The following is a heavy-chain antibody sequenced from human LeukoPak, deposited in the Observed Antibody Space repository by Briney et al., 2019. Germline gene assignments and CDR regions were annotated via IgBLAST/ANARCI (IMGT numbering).Heavy chain of an antibody. V-gene: IGHV3-23*01. J-gene: IGHJ4*02. Sequence: PGRSLRLSCAASGFTFSSNAMSGGRQAPGKGLEWVSAISGSGGSTYYADSVKGRFTISRDNSKNTLYLQMNSLRAEDTAVYYCAKDPSAHYVDYWGQGTLVPVSS. CDR2: ISGSGGST. D-gene: IGHD3-10*01. CDR1: GFTFSSNA. CDR3: AKDPSAHYVDY.